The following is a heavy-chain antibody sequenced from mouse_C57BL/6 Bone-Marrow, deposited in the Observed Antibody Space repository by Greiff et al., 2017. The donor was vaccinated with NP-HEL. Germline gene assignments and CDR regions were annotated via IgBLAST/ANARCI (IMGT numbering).Heavy chain of an antibody. Sequence: VQRVESGPGLVAPSQSLSITCTVSGFSLTSYGVDWVRQSPGKGLEWLGVIWGVGSTNYNSALKSRLSISKDNSKSQVFLKMNSLQTDDTAMYYCASEGTGTEFAYWGQGTLVTVSA. D-gene: IGHD4-1*01. V-gene: IGHV2-6*01. CDR3: ASEGTGTEFAY. CDR2: IWGVGST. CDR1: GFSLTSYG. J-gene: IGHJ3*01.